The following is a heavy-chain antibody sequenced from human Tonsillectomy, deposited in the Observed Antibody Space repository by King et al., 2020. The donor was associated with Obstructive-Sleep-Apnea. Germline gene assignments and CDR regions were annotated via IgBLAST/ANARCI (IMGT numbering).Heavy chain of an antibody. CDR3: LAYDVVRGGFDY. CDR1: GFTFSNYA. CDR2: ISYDGSNK. V-gene: IGHV3-30*03. Sequence: VQLVESGGGVVQPGRSLRLSCAASGFTFSNYALHWVRQAPGKGLEWVASISYDGSNKYLADSVKGRFTISRDNSKNTVYLQMDSLRAEDTAVFYCLAYDVVRGGFDYWGQGTLLT. J-gene: IGHJ4*02. D-gene: IGHD3-10*01.